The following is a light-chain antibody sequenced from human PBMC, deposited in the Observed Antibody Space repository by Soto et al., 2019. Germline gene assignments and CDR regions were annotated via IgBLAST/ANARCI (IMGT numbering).Light chain of an antibody. J-gene: IGLJ1*01. Sequence: QSVLTQPPSVSGAPGQRVTISCTGSSSNIGAGYDVHWYQQRPGTAPKLLIFGNSNGPSGVPDRFSGSKSGTSSALAITGLQAEDECDYYCQSYESTVSARYVFGTGIKLTVL. CDR1: SSNIGAGYD. CDR2: GNS. CDR3: QSYESTVSARYV. V-gene: IGLV1-40*01.